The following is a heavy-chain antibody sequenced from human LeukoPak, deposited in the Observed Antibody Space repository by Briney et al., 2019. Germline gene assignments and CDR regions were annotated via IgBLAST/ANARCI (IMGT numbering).Heavy chain of an antibody. J-gene: IGHJ3*02. V-gene: IGHV3-33*05. CDR1: GFTFGTYG. CDR3: AKERVAATRLAAFDI. CDR2: LSHDGSDN. D-gene: IGHD2-15*01. Sequence: GGSLRLSCAASGFTFGTYGMHWVRQAPGKGLEWVAGLSHDGSDNYYAVSVKGRFTISRDNSKNTLFLQMNTPRVEDTAVYYCAKERVAATRLAAFDIWGQGTMVTVSS.